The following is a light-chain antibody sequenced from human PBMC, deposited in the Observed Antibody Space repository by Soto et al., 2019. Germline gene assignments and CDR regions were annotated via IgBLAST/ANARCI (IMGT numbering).Light chain of an antibody. Sequence: EIVMTQSPATLSVSPGERVTLSCRASQSVSSYLAWYQQKPGQAPRLXXYDASNRANGIPARFSRSGSGTDFTLTISSLEPEDFAIYDYQQRSNWPPITFGQGTRLEIK. J-gene: IGKJ5*01. CDR1: QSVSSY. CDR3: QQRSNWPPIT. CDR2: DAS. V-gene: IGKV3-11*01.